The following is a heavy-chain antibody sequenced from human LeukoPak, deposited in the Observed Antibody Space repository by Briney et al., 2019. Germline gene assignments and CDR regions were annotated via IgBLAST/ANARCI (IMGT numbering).Heavy chain of an antibody. CDR2: ISGSGDST. CDR1: GFTFRSYG. J-gene: IGHJ6*03. CDR3: ATVSRVAVGWHKKKYYYYYMDV. V-gene: IGHV3-23*01. D-gene: IGHD5-24*01. Sequence: GGSLRLSCAASGFTFRSYGMTWVRQAPGKGLEWVSAISGSGDSTYYADSVKGRFTISRDNSRNTLYLQMNSLRAEDTAVYYCATVSRVAVGWHKKKYYYYYMDVWGKGTTVTVSS.